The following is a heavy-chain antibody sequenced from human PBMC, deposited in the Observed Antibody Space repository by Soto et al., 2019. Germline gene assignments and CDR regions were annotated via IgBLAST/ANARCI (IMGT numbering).Heavy chain of an antibody. V-gene: IGHV4-39*03. D-gene: IGHD3-16*01. CDR2: VYHNGGA. CDR1: GVSIHNSHSF. Sequence: PSETLSLTCTVSGVSIHNSHSFWAWIRQPPGKGLQFIARVYHNGGAHYNSSLKSRVTISVDTANNQVSLRMRSLTAADTAFYYCRRVGGGDTTAYEPDSWGQAILVTVSS. CDR3: RRVGGGDTTAYEPDS. J-gene: IGHJ5*01.